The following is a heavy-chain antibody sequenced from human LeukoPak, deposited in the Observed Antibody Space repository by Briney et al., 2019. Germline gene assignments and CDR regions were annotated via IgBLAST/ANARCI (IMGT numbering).Heavy chain of an antibody. CDR3: ARGRPAAGQSFFDY. D-gene: IGHD6-13*01. CDR2: IYSGGST. CDR1: GFTVSSNY. J-gene: IGHJ4*02. Sequence: GGSLRLSCAASGFTVSSNYMSWVRQAPGKGLEWVSVIYSGGSTYYADSVKGRFTISRDNSKNTLYLQMNSLRAEDTAVYYCARGRPAAGQSFFDYWGQGTLVTVSS. V-gene: IGHV3-66*01.